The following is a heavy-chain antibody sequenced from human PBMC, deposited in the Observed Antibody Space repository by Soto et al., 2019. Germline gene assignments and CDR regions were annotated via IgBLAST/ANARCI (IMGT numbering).Heavy chain of an antibody. J-gene: IGHJ4*02. V-gene: IGHV4-59*08. Sequence: PSETLSLTCTVSGGSISNYFWTWIRQPPGKGLEWIGYISYSGTTNYNPSLTSRVTISVDTSKNQFSLNLSSVTAADTAVYYCARHGRATYSTSPLSRWGQGTLVTVSS. CDR1: GGSISNYF. D-gene: IGHD6-13*01. CDR3: ARHGRATYSTSPLSR. CDR2: ISYSGTT.